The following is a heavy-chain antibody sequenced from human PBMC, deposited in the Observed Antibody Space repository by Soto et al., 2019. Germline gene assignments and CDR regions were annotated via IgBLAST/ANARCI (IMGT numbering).Heavy chain of an antibody. D-gene: IGHD3-9*01. V-gene: IGHV4-59*01. CDR3: ARAPSSYAILTGYRPNHYYGMDV. J-gene: IGHJ6*02. Sequence: DTLSLTCTVSGGSISSYYWSWIRQPPGKGLEWIGYIYYSGSTNYNPSLKSRVTISVDTSKNQFSLKLSSVTAADTAVYYCARAPSSYAILTGYRPNHYYGMDVWGQGPTVTVSS. CDR2: IYYSGST. CDR1: GGSISSYY.